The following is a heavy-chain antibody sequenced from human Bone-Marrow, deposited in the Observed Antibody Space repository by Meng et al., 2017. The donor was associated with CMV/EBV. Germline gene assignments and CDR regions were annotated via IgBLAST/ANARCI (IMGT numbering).Heavy chain of an antibody. CDR2: MSSSGSTI. Sequence: GESLKISCTASGFIFDDYYMTWIRQSPGKGLEWIAYMSSSGSTIYYADSVKGRFTISRDNSKNTLYLQMNSLRAEDTAVYYCANAKSMTTVTLRTYYYYYGMDVWGQGTTVTVSS. V-gene: IGHV3-11*01. CDR3: ANAKSMTTVTLRTYYYYYGMDV. CDR1: GFIFDDYY. D-gene: IGHD4-11*01. J-gene: IGHJ6*02.